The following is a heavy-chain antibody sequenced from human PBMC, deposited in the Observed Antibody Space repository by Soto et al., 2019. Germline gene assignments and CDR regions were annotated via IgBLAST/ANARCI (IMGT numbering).Heavy chain of an antibody. CDR1: GYTFTGYY. J-gene: IGHJ4*02. Sequence: QVQLVQSGAEVKKPGASVKVSCKASGYTFTGYYMPWVRQAPGQGLEWMGWINPNSGGTNYAQMFQGWVTMTRDTSISAAHIQLSGLRSDDPAVHYCARADCGGDCHSWVDYWGLGTLVTVAS. CDR2: INPNSGGT. D-gene: IGHD2-21*02. CDR3: ARADCGGDCHSWVDY. V-gene: IGHV1-2*04.